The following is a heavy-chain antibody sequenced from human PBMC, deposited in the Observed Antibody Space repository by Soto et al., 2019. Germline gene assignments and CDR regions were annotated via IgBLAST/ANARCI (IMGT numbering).Heavy chain of an antibody. V-gene: IGHV3-48*02. Sequence: GGSLRLSCVASGFAFSNYGMNWVRQAPGKGLEWVSYFSSDGRTTFYADFAMGRFTISRDNAKNSLYLQMNSLRDEDTAMYHCVRNVQFEFDFWGQGTLVTVCS. J-gene: IGHJ4*02. CDR3: VRNVQFEFDF. CDR2: FSSDGRTT. CDR1: GFAFSNYG.